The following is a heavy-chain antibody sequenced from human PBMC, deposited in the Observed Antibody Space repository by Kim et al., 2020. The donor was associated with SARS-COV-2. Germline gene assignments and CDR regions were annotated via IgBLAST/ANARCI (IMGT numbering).Heavy chain of an antibody. Sequence: TYYADSVKGRFTISRDNSKNTLYLQMNSLRAEDTAVYYCALERGFYGMDVWGQGTTVTVSS. V-gene: IGHV3-23*01. CDR2: T. J-gene: IGHJ6*02. D-gene: IGHD1-1*01. CDR3: ALERGFYGMDV.